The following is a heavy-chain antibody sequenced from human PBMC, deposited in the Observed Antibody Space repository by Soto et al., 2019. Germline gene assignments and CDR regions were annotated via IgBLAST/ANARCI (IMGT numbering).Heavy chain of an antibody. J-gene: IGHJ4*01. D-gene: IGHD3-3*01. Sequence: EVQLVESGGGLVQPGGSLRLSCAASGFTFSSYWMSWVRQTPGKGLEWVANIKEDGSDMYYVDSVKGRFTISRDKAKNSRYLQMNSLRAEDPAVYYCATEVWVYYDFWSGYYDYWGHGHLVTVSS. CDR1: GFTFSSYW. CDR3: ATEVWVYYDFWSGYYDY. CDR2: IKEDGSDM. V-gene: IGHV3-7*01.